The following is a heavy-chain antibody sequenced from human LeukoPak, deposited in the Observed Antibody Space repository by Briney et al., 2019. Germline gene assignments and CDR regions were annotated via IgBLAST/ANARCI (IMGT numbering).Heavy chain of an antibody. D-gene: IGHD4-17*01. CDR3: AHRPGYRCGDSDFDY. J-gene: IGHJ4*02. Sequence: SGPTLVKPTQTLTLTCTFSGFSLSTSGVGVGWIRQPPGKALEWLALIYWNDDKRYSPSLKSKLTLTKDTSKNPVGLTMTNMDPVDTATYYCAHRPGYRCGDSDFDYWGQGSLVTVSS. CDR2: IYWNDDK. CDR1: GFSLSTSGVG. V-gene: IGHV2-5*01.